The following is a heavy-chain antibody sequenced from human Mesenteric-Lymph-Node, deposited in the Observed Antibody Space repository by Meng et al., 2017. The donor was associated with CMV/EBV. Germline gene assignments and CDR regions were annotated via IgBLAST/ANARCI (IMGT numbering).Heavy chain of an antibody. CDR3: ARGLEYSRIFDL. CDR2: ISSSSSHI. CDR1: EFTFSYYS. D-gene: IGHD1-26*01. Sequence: GESLKISCAASEFTFSYYSMNWVRQAPGKGLEWVSSISSSSSHIYYADSVKGRFTISRDNAKNSMYLQMNSLRAEDTAVYYCARGLEYSRIFDLWGRGTLVTVSS. V-gene: IGHV3-21*01. J-gene: IGHJ2*01.